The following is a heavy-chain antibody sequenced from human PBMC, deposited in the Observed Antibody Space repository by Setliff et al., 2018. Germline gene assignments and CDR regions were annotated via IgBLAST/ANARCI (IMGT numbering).Heavy chain of an antibody. V-gene: IGHV3-48*03. CDR2: ISSSGSTI. D-gene: IGHD3-22*01. CDR3: ATDRNYYDSDTFYDAFDI. J-gene: IGHJ3*02. Sequence: GGSLRLSCAASGFTFRSYEMNWVRQAPGKGLEWVSYISSSGSTIYYADSVKGRFTISRDNAKNSLYLQMNSLRAEDTALYYCATDRNYYDSDTFYDAFDIWGQGTMVTVSS. CDR1: GFTFRSYE.